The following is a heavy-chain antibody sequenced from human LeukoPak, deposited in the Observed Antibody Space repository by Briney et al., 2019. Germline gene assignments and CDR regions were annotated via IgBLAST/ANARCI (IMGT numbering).Heavy chain of an antibody. CDR2: VSWNSGSI. CDR1: GFIFDDYA. D-gene: IGHD4-23*01. J-gene: IGHJ4*02. CDR3: AKDDSYGGNSNFDY. V-gene: IGHV3-9*01. Sequence: GRSLRLSCAASGFIFDDYAIHWVRQAPGKGLEWVSGVSWNSGSIDYADSVKGRFTISRDNAKNSLYLQMNSLRAEDTALYYCAKDDSYGGNSNFDYWGQGTLVTVSS.